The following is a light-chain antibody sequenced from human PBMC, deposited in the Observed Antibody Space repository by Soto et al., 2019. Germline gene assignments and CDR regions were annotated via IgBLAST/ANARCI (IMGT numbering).Light chain of an antibody. Sequence: IVRTQSPATLSVSPGERATLSCRASQSINSNLAWYQQKPGQAPRLLMFRASIRATGFPARFSGSGSGTEFNITISSLQSEDSAVYYCQQRDSWPITFGQGTRLEI. V-gene: IGKV3-15*01. J-gene: IGKJ5*01. CDR2: RAS. CDR1: QSINSN. CDR3: QQRDSWPIT.